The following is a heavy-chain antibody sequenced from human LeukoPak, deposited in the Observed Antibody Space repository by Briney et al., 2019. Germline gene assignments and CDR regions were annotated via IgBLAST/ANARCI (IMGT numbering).Heavy chain of an antibody. Sequence: GGSLRLSCAASGFTFDDYAMHWVRQAPGKGLEWVSGISWNSGSLGYADSVKGRFTISRDNAKNSLYLQMNSLRAEDTALYYCAKAVYGGYAYYFDYWGQGTLVTVSS. D-gene: IGHD5-12*01. J-gene: IGHJ4*02. CDR3: AKAVYGGYAYYFDY. CDR2: ISWNSGSL. CDR1: GFTFDDYA. V-gene: IGHV3-9*01.